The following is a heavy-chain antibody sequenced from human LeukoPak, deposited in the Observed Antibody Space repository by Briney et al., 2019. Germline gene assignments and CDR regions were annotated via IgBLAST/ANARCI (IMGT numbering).Heavy chain of an antibody. CDR2: ISGGGETT. CDR1: GFSVSTNQ. Sequence: GGSLRLSCAASGFSVSTNQMSWVRQAPGKGLEWVSSISGGGETTYYADSAKGRLTISRDNSQNTLYLQMNSLRAEDTAVYYCARDYADYVGYFFFDYWGQGTLVTVSS. D-gene: IGHD4-17*01. J-gene: IGHJ4*02. CDR3: ARDYADYVGYFFFDY. V-gene: IGHV3-23*01.